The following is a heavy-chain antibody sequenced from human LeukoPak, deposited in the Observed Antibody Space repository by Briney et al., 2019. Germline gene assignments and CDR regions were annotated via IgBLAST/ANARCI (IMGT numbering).Heavy chain of an antibody. Sequence: PSETLSLTCAVSGGPISSGGYSWSWIRQPPGKGLEWIGYIYHSGSTYYNPSLKSRVTISVDRSKNQFSLKLSSVTAADTAVYYCARARHWFDPWGQGTLVTVSS. CDR2: IYHSGST. V-gene: IGHV4-30-2*01. CDR1: GGPISSGGYS. J-gene: IGHJ5*02. CDR3: ARARHWFDP.